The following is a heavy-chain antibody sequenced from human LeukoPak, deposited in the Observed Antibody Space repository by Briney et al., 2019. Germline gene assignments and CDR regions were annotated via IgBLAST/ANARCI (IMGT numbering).Heavy chain of an antibody. V-gene: IGHV4-30-4*01. Sequence: SETLSLTCTVSGGSISSGDYYWSWIRQPPGKGLEWIGYIYHSESTYYNPPLKSRVTISIYTSKNQFSLKLSSVTAADTAVYYCATTVTSVPHLDYWGQGALVTVSS. CDR1: GGSISSGDYY. CDR3: ATTVTSVPHLDY. J-gene: IGHJ4*02. D-gene: IGHD4-17*01. CDR2: IYHSEST.